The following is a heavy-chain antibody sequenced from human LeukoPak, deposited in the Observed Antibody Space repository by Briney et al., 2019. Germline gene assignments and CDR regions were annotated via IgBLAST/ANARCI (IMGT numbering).Heavy chain of an antibody. D-gene: IGHD3-22*01. CDR1: GYTFTSYG. Sequence: ASVKVSCKASGYTFTSYGISWVRQAPGQGLEWMGWISAYNGDTNYAQKLQGRVTMTTDTSTSTAYMELRSLRSDDTAVYYCARVALDSSGYRGPPDYWGQGTLVTVSS. J-gene: IGHJ4*02. CDR2: ISAYNGDT. V-gene: IGHV1-18*01. CDR3: ARVALDSSGYRGPPDY.